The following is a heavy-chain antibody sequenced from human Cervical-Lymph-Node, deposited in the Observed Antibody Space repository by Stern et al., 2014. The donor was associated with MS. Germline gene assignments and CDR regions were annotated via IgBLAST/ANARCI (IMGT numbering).Heavy chain of an antibody. CDR1: GFTFSSFA. V-gene: IGHV3-30-3*01. CDR2: LSHDVTNK. J-gene: IGHJ4*02. Sequence: DQLVESGGGLVQPGKSLRLSCAASGFTFSSFAMHWVRQAPGQGLQWLAVLSHDVTNKEYAASVKGRFTISRDKSNNAVYLQISSLRLDDTAVYFCARDPSRFGDNGYLDFWGQGTLVTVSS. CDR3: ARDPSRFGDNGYLDF. D-gene: IGHD3-10*01.